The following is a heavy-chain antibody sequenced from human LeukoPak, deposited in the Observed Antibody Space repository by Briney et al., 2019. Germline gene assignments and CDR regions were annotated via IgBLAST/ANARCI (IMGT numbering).Heavy chain of an antibody. CDR2: ISSSGSTI. CDR1: GFTFSSYA. D-gene: IGHD3-10*01. J-gene: IGHJ3*02. CDR3: AREFRGVRGVSAFDI. Sequence: GGSLRLSCAASGFTFSSYAMSWVRQAPGKGLEWVSYISSSGSTIYYADSVKGRFTISRDNAKNSLYLQMNSLRAEDTAVYYCAREFRGVRGVSAFDIWGQGTMVTVSS. V-gene: IGHV3-48*03.